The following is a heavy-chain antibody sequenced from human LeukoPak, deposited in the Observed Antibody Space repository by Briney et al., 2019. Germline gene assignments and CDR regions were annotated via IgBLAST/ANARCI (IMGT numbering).Heavy chain of an antibody. CDR2: ISAYNDNT. V-gene: IGHV1-18*01. CDR1: GYTFTSYS. CDR3: AKGLGGSGSYFLTFDY. D-gene: IGHD1-26*01. J-gene: IGHJ4*02. Sequence: ASVKVSCKASGYTFTSYSINWVRQAPGQRLEWMGWISAYNDNTKYAQKVQGRVTMTTDTSTSTAYMELRSLRSDDTAVYYCAKGLGGSGSYFLTFDYWGQGTLVTVSS.